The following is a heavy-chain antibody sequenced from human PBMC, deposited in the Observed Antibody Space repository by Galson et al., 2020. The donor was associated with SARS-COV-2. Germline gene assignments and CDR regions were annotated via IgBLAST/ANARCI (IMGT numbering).Heavy chain of an antibody. Sequence: HGESLKISCKGSGYSFTTYGISWVRQMPGKGLEWMGRIDPSDSYTKYSPSFQGHVTISVDNSHSTAYLQWSSLKASDTAMYYCARRGPWELGSGLDDWGQGTLVTVTS. CDR1: GYSFTTYG. J-gene: IGHJ4*02. CDR3: ARRGPWELGSGLDD. D-gene: IGHD3-10*01. CDR2: IDPSDSYT. V-gene: IGHV5-10-1*01.